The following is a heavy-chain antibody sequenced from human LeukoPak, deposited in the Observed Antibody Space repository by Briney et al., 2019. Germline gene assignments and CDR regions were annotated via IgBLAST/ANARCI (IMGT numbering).Heavy chain of an antibody. Sequence: SETLSLTCTVSGGSISSSYWSWIRQPPGKGLEWIGYISYSGSTSYNPSLKSRVTISVDTSKNQFSLNLSSVTAADTAVYYCARGEPTVKNWFDPWGQGTLVTVSS. CDR1: GGSISSSY. D-gene: IGHD4-11*01. V-gene: IGHV4-59*12. J-gene: IGHJ5*02. CDR2: ISYSGST. CDR3: ARGEPTVKNWFDP.